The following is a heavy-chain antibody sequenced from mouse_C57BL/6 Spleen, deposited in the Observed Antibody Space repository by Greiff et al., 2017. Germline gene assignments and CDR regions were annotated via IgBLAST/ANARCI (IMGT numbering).Heavy chain of an antibody. CDR1: GYTFTNYW. CDR3: ARYGTDYFDY. CDR2: IYPGGGYT. Sequence: QVHVKQSGAELVRPGTPVKMSCKASGYTFTNYWIGWAKQRPGHGLEWIGDIYPGGGYTNYNEKFKGKATLTADKSSSTAYMQFSSLTSEDSAIYYCARYGTDYFDYWGQGTTLTVSS. J-gene: IGHJ2*01. V-gene: IGHV1-63*01. D-gene: IGHD4-1*01.